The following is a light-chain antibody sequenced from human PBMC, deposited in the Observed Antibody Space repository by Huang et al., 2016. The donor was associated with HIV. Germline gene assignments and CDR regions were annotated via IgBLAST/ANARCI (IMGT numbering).Light chain of an antibody. CDR2: CAS. Sequence: DIVLTQSPGTLSLSPRERAALSGSASQNITNNFLAWYQQRSGQTPRLLIYCASNRAMGIPDRFSGSGSGTDFTLIISRLEPQDSAVYYCQQYLSSPLTFGGGTNVEIK. V-gene: IGKV3-20*01. CDR3: QQYLSSPLT. CDR1: QNITNNF. J-gene: IGKJ4*01.